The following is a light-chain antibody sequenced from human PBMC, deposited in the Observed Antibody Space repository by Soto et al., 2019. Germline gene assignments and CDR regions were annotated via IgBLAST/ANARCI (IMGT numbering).Light chain of an antibody. CDR3: QQRSNWPIT. J-gene: IGKJ5*01. CDR1: RSVSNY. CDR2: DAS. Sequence: EIVLTQSPATLSLSPGESATLSCRASRSVSNYLAWYQQKPGQAPRLLIYDASSRPTDIPARFSGSGSGTDFTLTISSLAPEDFAIYYCQQRSNWPITFGQGTLLEI. V-gene: IGKV3-11*01.